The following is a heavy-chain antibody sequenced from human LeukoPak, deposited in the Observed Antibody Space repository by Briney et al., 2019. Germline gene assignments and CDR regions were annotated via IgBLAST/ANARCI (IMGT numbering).Heavy chain of an antibody. D-gene: IGHD6-6*01. CDR3: APNSSSYRKVDY. Sequence: GASVKVSCKVSGYTLTELSMHWVRQAPGKGLERMGGFDPEDGETIYAQKFQGRVTMTEDTSTDTAYMELSSLRSEDTAVYYCAPNSSSYRKVDYWGQGPLVTVSS. CDR2: FDPEDGET. CDR1: GYTLTELS. J-gene: IGHJ4*02. V-gene: IGHV1-24*01.